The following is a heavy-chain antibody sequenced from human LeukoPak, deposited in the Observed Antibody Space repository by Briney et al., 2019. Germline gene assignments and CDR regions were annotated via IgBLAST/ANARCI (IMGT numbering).Heavy chain of an antibody. CDR1: GFTFSSYW. CDR3: ARDAAGYSSSWYLMNYYYGMDV. Sequence: GGSLRLSCAASGFTFSSYWMSWVRQAPGKGLEWVANIKQDGSEKYYVDSVKGRFTISRDNAKNSLYLQMNSLRAEDTAVYYCARDAAGYSSSWYLMNYYYGMDVWGQGTTVTVSS. CDR2: IKQDGSEK. D-gene: IGHD6-13*01. V-gene: IGHV3-7*01. J-gene: IGHJ6*02.